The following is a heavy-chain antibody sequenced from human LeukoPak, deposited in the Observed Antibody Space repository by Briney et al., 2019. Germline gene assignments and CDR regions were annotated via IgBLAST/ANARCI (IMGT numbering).Heavy chain of an antibody. CDR3: ARLRRDGYYFDY. CDR1: GGSISSSSYY. Sequence: SETLSLTCTVPGGSISSSSYYWGWIRQPPGKGLEWIGSIYYSGSTYYNPSLKSRVTISVDTSKNQFSLKLSSVTAADTAVYYCARLRRDGYYFDYWGQGTLVTVSS. V-gene: IGHV4-39*01. D-gene: IGHD5-24*01. CDR2: IYYSGST. J-gene: IGHJ4*02.